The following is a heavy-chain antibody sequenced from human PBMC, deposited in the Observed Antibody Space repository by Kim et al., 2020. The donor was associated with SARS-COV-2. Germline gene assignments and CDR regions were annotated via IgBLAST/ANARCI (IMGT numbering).Heavy chain of an antibody. CDR3: AGGSVDIRFDP. J-gene: IGHJ5*02. Sequence: SETLSLTCTVSGGSITSDYWSWIRQPPGKGLEWIGYIYYTGSANYHPSLKSRVTMSVDTSKNQFTLKVTSVTAADTAVYYCAGGSVDIRFDPWGQGTLVTVSS. CDR1: GGSITSDY. D-gene: IGHD5-12*01. CDR2: IYYTGSA. V-gene: IGHV4-59*12.